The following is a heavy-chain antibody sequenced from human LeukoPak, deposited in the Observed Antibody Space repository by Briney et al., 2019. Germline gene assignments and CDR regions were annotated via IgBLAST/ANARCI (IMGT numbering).Heavy chain of an antibody. CDR1: GFTFSNYG. V-gene: IGHV3-33*01. CDR3: AREWGPIAVSGGPGY. D-gene: IGHD6-19*01. CDR2: IWFDGRSK. Sequence: PGGSLRLSCAASGFTFSNYGMHWVRQAPGKGLEWVALIWFDGRSKFHADSVKGRFTISRDNSKNTLFLQMNSLRAEDTAVYYCAREWGPIAVSGGPGYWGQGALVTVSS. J-gene: IGHJ4*02.